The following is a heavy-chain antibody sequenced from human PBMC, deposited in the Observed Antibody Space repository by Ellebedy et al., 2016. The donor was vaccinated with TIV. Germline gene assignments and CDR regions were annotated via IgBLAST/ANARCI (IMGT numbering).Heavy chain of an antibody. J-gene: IGHJ6*02. D-gene: IGHD2-15*01. CDR2: ISSSSSHI. V-gene: IGHV3-21*01. CDR3: ARCCSSGSCYYYYGLXX. CDR1: GSTXPRYS. Sequence: PGGSLRLSCAASGSTXPRYSXXWVXXXPGKGXEWVSSISSSSSHIYYADSVRGRFTISRDNTKNSLYLQMNSLRDEDTAVYYCARCCSSGSCYYYYGLXXWGQGTTVTVSS.